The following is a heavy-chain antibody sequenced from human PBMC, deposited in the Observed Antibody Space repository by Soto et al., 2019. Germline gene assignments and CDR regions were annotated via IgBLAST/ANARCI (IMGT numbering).Heavy chain of an antibody. V-gene: IGHV3-74*01. CDR3: VRDSHGDY. CDR1: GFTFSNYW. J-gene: IGHJ4*02. CDR2: IDHDGPT. Sequence: EVQLVESGGGLVQPGGSLRLSCAGCGFTFSNYWMHWVRQAPGKGLEWVSRIDHDGPTDYADSVRGRFTISRDNAENTLYLQMNSLRPEDTAVYYCVRDSHGDYWGQGTLVTVSS.